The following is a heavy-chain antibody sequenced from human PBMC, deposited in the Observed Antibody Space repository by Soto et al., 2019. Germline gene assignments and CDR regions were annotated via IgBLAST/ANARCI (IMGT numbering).Heavy chain of an antibody. J-gene: IGHJ6*03. V-gene: IGHV1-8*01. CDR3: ARGGPPEIAAAGTVYYYYYMDV. CDR1: GYTFTSYD. CDR2: MNPNSGNT. D-gene: IGHD6-13*01. Sequence: QVQLVQSGAEVKKPGASVKVSCKASGYTFTSYDINWVRQATGQGLEWMGWMNPNSGNTGYAQKFQGRVTMPRNTSTTTAYMELSSLRSEDTAVYYCARGGPPEIAAAGTVYYYYYMDVWGKGTTVTVSS.